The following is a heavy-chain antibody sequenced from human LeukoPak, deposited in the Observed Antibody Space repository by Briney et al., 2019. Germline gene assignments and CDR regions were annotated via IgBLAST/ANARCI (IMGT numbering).Heavy chain of an antibody. J-gene: IGHJ4*02. CDR3: AKGALAAAGSGFEY. D-gene: IGHD6-13*01. V-gene: IGHV3-23*01. CDR1: GFIFNSYA. CDR2: ISASSGST. Sequence: GGSLRLSCAVSGFIFNSYAMSWVRQAPGKGLEWVSSISASSGSTYHADSVKGRFTISRDNSKNTVHLQMNSLRADDTALYYCAKGALAAAGSGFEYWGQGTLVTVFS.